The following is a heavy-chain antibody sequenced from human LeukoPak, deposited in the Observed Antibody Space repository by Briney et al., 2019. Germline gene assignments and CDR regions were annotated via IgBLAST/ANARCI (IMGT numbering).Heavy chain of an antibody. D-gene: IGHD2-21*02. CDR3: ATGTCCGGDCYSD. CDR1: GGSFSSGGSF. J-gene: IGHJ1*01. V-gene: IGHV4-31*03. CDR2: LDHSGST. Sequence: PSQTLSLTCTVSGGSFSSGGSFWTWIRQHPGKGLDWVGHLDHSGSTYSNPSLKGRVSMSVDTSKNQFNLRLTSVTAADTAVYYCATGTCCGGDCYSDWGPGTLVTVSS.